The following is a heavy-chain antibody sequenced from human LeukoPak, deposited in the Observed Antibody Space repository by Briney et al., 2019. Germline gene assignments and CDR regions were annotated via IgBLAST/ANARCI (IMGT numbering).Heavy chain of an antibody. CDR2: IYPRDSDT. D-gene: IGHD5-12*01. J-gene: IGHJ4*02. Sequence: GGSLRLSCAASGFSFNNSEMYWVRQAPGKGLEWMGIIYPRDSDTRYSPSFQGQVTVSADKSISTAYLQWSSLEASDTAMYYCARRQYSGYDFDFWGQGTLVTVSS. CDR3: ARRQYSGYDFDF. V-gene: IGHV5-51*01. CDR1: GFSFNNSE.